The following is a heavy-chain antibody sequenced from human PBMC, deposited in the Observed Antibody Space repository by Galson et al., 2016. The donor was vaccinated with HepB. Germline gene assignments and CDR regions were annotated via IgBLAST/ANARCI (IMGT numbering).Heavy chain of an antibody. J-gene: IGHJ6*03. CDR3: ARAMWFGNSFSYYYMDV. V-gene: IGHV4-61*02. Sequence: LSLTCTVSGASISSGCCYWNWIRQPAGKGLEWIGRIYTTGSTYYNPSLKSRVTISVDTSKNLLSLNLSSVTAADTAVYYCARAMWFGNSFSYYYMDVWGTGTTVTVSS. CDR1: GASISSGCCY. CDR2: IYTTGST. D-gene: IGHD3-10*01.